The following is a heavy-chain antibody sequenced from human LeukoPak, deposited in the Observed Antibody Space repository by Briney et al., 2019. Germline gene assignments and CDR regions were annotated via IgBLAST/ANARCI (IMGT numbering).Heavy chain of an antibody. Sequence: GGSLRLSCAASGFPFSSYDMNWVRQAPGRGLEWVSSISSSGYYIYYADSVKGRFTISRDNSKNTLYLQMNSLRAEDTAVYYCAKDGVGGYCSGGSCYRPGGLSYYYYMDVWGKGTTVTISS. D-gene: IGHD2-15*01. V-gene: IGHV3-21*01. J-gene: IGHJ6*03. CDR2: ISSSGYYI. CDR1: GFPFSSYD. CDR3: AKDGVGGYCSGGSCYRPGGLSYYYYMDV.